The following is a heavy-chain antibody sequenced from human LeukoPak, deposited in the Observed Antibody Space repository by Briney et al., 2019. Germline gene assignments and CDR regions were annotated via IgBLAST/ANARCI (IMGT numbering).Heavy chain of an antibody. J-gene: IGHJ4*02. Sequence: GGSLRLSCAASGFTFSDYYMSWIRQAPGMGLEWVSYISSSGSTIYYADSVKGRFTISRDNAKNSLYLQMNSLRAEDTAVYYCAREAHPFSGWYLYYFDYWGQGTLVTVSS. V-gene: IGHV3-11*01. CDR1: GFTFSDYY. CDR3: AREAHPFSGWYLYYFDY. CDR2: ISSSGSTI. D-gene: IGHD6-19*01.